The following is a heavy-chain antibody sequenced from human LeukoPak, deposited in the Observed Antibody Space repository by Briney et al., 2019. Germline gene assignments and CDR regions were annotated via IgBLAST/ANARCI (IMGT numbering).Heavy chain of an antibody. J-gene: IGHJ4*02. V-gene: IGHV3-7*01. Sequence: PGGSLRLSCAASGFPFSSYWMSWVRQAPGKGLEWVANIKQDGSDEYYMDSVKGRFTISRDNAKKSLYLQLNSLRADDTAVYYCARLTGTTGFDYWGQGTLVTVSS. D-gene: IGHD1-1*01. CDR2: IKQDGSDE. CDR3: ARLTGTTGFDY. CDR1: GFPFSSYW.